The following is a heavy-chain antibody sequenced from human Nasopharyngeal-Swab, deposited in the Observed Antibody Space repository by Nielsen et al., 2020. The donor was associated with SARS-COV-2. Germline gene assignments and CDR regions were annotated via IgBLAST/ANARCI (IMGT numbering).Heavy chain of an antibody. Sequence: GGSLRLSCAASGFTCSGSAMHWVRQAAGKGLEWVGRMRSKANSYATAYAASVKGRFTISRDDSKNTAYLQMNSLKTEDTAVYYCTRPLGATVVTALTGYYYYMDVWGKGTTVTVSS. D-gene: IGHD4-23*01. CDR3: TRPLGATVVTALTGYYYYMDV. V-gene: IGHV3-73*01. CDR1: GFTCSGSA. CDR2: MRSKANSYAT. J-gene: IGHJ6*03.